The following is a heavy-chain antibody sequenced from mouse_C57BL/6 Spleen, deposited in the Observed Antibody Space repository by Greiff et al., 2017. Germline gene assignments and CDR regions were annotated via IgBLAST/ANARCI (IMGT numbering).Heavy chain of an antibody. D-gene: IGHD1-1*01. CDR2: IDPEDGDT. V-gene: IGHV14-1*01. CDR1: GFNIKDYY. Sequence: VQLQQSGAELVRPGASVKLSCTASGFNIKDYYMHWVKQRPEQGLEWIGRIDPEDGDTEYAPKFQGKATMTADTSSNTAYLQLSSLTSEDTAVYYCAAYDYGSSYRYFDVWGTGTTVTVAS. J-gene: IGHJ1*03. CDR3: AAYDYGSSYRYFDV.